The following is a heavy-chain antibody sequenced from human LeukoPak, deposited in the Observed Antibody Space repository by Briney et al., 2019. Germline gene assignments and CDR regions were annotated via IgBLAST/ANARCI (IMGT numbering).Heavy chain of an antibody. D-gene: IGHD6-19*01. CDR2: IYYSGST. J-gene: IGHJ5*02. CDR3: ARGTIAVAGPRYNWFDP. Sequence: SETLSLTCTVSGGSISSYYWSWIRQPPGKGLEWIGYIYYSGSTNYNPSPKSRVTISVDTSKNQFSLKLSSVTAADTAVYYCARGTIAVAGPRYNWFDPWGQGTLVTVSS. CDR1: GGSISSYY. V-gene: IGHV4-59*01.